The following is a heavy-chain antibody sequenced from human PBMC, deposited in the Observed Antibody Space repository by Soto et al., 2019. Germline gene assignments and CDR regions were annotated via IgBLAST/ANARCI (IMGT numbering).Heavy chain of an antibody. CDR1: GGTFSSYA. Sequence: QVQLVQSGAEVKKPGSSVKVSCKASGGTFSSYAISWVRQAPGQGLEWMGGIIPIFGTANYAKKFQGRVTITADESTSTAYMELSSLRSEDTAVYYCARGPYCGGDCFPPLDYWGQGTLVTVSS. CDR2: IIPIFGTA. D-gene: IGHD2-21*02. J-gene: IGHJ4*02. V-gene: IGHV1-69*01. CDR3: ARGPYCGGDCFPPLDY.